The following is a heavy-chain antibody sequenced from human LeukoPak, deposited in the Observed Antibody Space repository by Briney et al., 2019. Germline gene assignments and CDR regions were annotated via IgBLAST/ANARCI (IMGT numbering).Heavy chain of an antibody. D-gene: IGHD4-11*01. V-gene: IGHV3-9*01. CDR1: GFTFSSYD. J-gene: IGHJ4*02. CDR2: ISWNSGSI. Sequence: GGSLRLSCAASGFTFSSYDMHWVRQATGKGLEWVSDISWNSGSIGYADSVKGRFTISRDNAKNSLYLQMNSLRAEDTALYYCAKGKDYSNQYYFDYWGQGTLVTVSS. CDR3: AKGKDYSNQYYFDY.